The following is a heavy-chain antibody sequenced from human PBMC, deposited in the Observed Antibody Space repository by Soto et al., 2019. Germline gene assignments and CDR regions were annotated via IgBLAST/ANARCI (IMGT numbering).Heavy chain of an antibody. V-gene: IGHV1-69-2*01. D-gene: IGHD6-6*01. CDR3: ATALRKSSSSGRHYYGMGV. CDR1: GYTFTDYY. Sequence: EVQLVQSGAEVKKPGATVKISCKVSGYTFTDYYMHWVQQAPGKGLEWMGLVDPEDGETIYAEKFQGRVTITADTSTDTAYMELSSLRSEDTAVYYCATALRKSSSSGRHYYGMGVWGQGTTVTVSS. J-gene: IGHJ6*02. CDR2: VDPEDGET.